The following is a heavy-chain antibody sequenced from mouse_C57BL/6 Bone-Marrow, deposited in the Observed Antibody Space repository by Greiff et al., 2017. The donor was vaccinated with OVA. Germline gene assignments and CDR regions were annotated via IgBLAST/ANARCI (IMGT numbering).Heavy chain of an antibody. CDR3: TYYGNYEGDY. D-gene: IGHD2-1*01. CDR1: GFNIKDDY. J-gene: IGHJ2*01. CDR2: IDPENGDT. Sequence: VHVKQSGAELVRPGASVKLSCTASGFNIKDDYMHWVKQRPEQGLEWIGWIDPENGDTEYASKFQGKATITADTSSNTAYLQLSSLTSEDTAVYYCTYYGNYEGDYWGQGTTLTVSS. V-gene: IGHV14-4*01.